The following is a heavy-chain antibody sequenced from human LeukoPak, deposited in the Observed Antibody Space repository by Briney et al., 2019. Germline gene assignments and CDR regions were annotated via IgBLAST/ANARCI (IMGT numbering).Heavy chain of an antibody. D-gene: IGHD2-15*01. CDR1: GFTFSSYA. J-gene: IGHJ4*02. CDR2: ISASGGST. CDR3: AKLCSGGSCYWNY. Sequence: GGSLRLSCSASGFTFSSYAMSWVRQAAGKGLEWVSGISASGGSTDYADSVKGRFTISRDNSKNTLYLQMNSLRAEDTAVYYCAKLCSGGSCYWNYWGQGTLVTVSS. V-gene: IGHV3-23*01.